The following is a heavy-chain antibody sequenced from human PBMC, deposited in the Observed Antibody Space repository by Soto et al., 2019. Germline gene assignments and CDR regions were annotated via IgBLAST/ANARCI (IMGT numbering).Heavy chain of an antibody. J-gene: IGHJ4*02. CDR2: VRYSGNT. Sequence: LETLSLTCTVFGASISGSSHYWVWIRQPPGKGLEWVGSVRYSGNTYYNPSLKSRATISVDTSKNQFSLKLSSVTAADTAVYYCASPYISRFDYWGQGTLVTVSS. CDR1: GASISGSSHY. D-gene: IGHD6-13*01. CDR3: ASPYISRFDY. V-gene: IGHV4-39*01.